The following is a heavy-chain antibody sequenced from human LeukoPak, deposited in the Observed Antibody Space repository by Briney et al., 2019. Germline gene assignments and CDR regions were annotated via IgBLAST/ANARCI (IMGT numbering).Heavy chain of an antibody. Sequence: PGGSLRLSCAASGFSFSNYAMHWVRQAPGKGLEWVAVISYDGSKKYYVDSVKGRFTVSRDNSKNTLYLQMNSLRAEDTAVYYCARDFTMIVVVTYPKLGMDVWGQGTTVTVSS. CDR2: ISYDGSKK. D-gene: IGHD3-22*01. CDR3: ARDFTMIVVVTYPKLGMDV. J-gene: IGHJ6*02. CDR1: GFSFSNYA. V-gene: IGHV3-30*04.